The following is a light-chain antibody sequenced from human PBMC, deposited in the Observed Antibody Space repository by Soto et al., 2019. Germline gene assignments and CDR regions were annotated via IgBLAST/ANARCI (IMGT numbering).Light chain of an antibody. Sequence: VLSQSPATLSLSPGERATLSCRAGKSISTYLAWYQQKSGQAPRLLIYDASNRATGTPARFSGSGSGTDFTLTISSLEPEDSAVYYCQQRDGLLTFGGGTKVGIK. V-gene: IGKV3-11*01. CDR1: KSISTY. CDR3: QQRDGLLT. J-gene: IGKJ4*01. CDR2: DAS.